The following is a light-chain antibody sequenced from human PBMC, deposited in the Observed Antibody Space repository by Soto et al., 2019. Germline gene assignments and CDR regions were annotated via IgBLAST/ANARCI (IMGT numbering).Light chain of an antibody. CDR3: QQRSSWPFT. Sequence: EIVLTQSPGTLSLSPGERATLSCRASQSVSSSYVAWYQQKPGQAPRLLIYGASSRATGIPARFSGSGSGTDFTLTISSLEPEDFAVYYCQQRSSWPFTFGPGTKVDIK. CDR1: QSVSSSY. CDR2: GAS. J-gene: IGKJ3*01. V-gene: IGKV3D-20*02.